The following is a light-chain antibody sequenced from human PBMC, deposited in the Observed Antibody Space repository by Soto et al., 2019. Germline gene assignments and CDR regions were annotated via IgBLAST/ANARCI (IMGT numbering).Light chain of an antibody. CDR1: QSVLYSSNNKNY. CDR2: WAS. CDR3: QQYYSTLTPT. V-gene: IGKV4-1*01. Sequence: DIVMTQSPDSLAVSLGERATINCKSSQSVLYSSNNKNYLAWYQQKPGQPPKLLIYWASTRESGVPDRFSGRGSGTDFTLSICSLQAEDVAVYYCQQYYSTLTPTFGQGTKVEIK. J-gene: IGKJ1*01.